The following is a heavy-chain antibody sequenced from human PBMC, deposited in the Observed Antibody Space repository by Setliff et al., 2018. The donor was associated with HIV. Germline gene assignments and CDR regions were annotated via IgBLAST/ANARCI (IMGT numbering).Heavy chain of an antibody. V-gene: IGHV1-69*10. CDR1: GGTFRTSV. J-gene: IGHJ6*02. CDR2: ILPFRGMG. D-gene: IGHD3-16*01. CDR3: GASQDSYSYLGYYYSGVNV. Sequence: SVKVSCKTSGGTFRTSVISWVRQAPGQGLEWVGGILPFRGMGDFAQKFQGRVTITADESTSTAYMELSSLRSDDTAVYYCGASQDSYSYLGYYYSGVNVWGQGTTVTVSS.